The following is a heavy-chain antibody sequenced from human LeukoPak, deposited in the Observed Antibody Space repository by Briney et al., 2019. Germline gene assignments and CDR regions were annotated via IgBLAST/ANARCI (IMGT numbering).Heavy chain of an antibody. Sequence: SETLSLTCTVSGGSISSSSYYWGWIRQPPGKGLDWIGNVYYSGSTNYNPSLKSRVTISVDTSKNQFSLKLSSVTAADTAVYYCARVGTTHGNWFDPWGQGTLVTVSS. J-gene: IGHJ5*02. CDR2: VYYSGST. CDR3: ARVGTTHGNWFDP. CDR1: GGSISSSSYY. V-gene: IGHV4-61*05. D-gene: IGHD7-27*01.